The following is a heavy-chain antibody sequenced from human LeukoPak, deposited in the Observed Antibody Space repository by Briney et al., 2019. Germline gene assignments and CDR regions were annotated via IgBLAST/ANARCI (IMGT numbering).Heavy chain of an antibody. D-gene: IGHD6-13*01. Sequence: SETLSLTCAVYGGSFSGYYWSWIRQPPGKGLEWIGEINHSGSTNYNPSLKSRVTISVDTSKNQFSLKLSSVTAADTAVYYCARDPHSSSWPNWFDPWGQGTLVTVSS. J-gene: IGHJ5*02. CDR1: GGSFSGYY. V-gene: IGHV4-34*01. CDR2: INHSGST. CDR3: ARDPHSSSWPNWFDP.